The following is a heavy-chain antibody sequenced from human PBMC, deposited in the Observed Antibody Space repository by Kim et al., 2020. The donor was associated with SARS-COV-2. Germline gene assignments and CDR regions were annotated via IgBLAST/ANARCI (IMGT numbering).Heavy chain of an antibody. V-gene: IGHV3-21*06. J-gene: IGHJ4*03. Sequence: ASVKGRFTISRDNPNNIMFLQLDSLRPEDTTVYYCAREGQSSGRAGTYDVWGRGTLVTVSS. D-gene: IGHD1-7*01. CDR3: AREGQSSGRAGTYDV.